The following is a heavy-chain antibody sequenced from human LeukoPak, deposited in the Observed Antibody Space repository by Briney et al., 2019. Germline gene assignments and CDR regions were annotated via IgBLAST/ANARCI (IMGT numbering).Heavy chain of an antibody. Sequence: SETLSLTCAVYGGSFSGYYWNWIRQPPLKGLEWIGEINHSGNTNYNPSLKSRVTISVDTSKNQFSLKSSSVTAADTAVYYCVRRRRILPFDPWGQGTLVTVSS. D-gene: IGHD2-15*01. J-gene: IGHJ5*02. V-gene: IGHV4-34*01. CDR3: VRRRRILPFDP. CDR1: GGSFSGYY. CDR2: INHSGNT.